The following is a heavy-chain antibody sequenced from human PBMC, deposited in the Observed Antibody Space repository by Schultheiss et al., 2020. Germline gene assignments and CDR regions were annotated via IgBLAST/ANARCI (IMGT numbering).Heavy chain of an antibody. CDR2: INHSGST. CDR1: GGSISSSSYY. CDR3: ARVVAATPARRHTFDY. J-gene: IGHJ4*02. Sequence: SQTLSLTCTVSGGSISSSSYYWSWIRQPPGKGLEWIGEINHSGSTNYNPSLKSRVTISVDTSKNQFSLKLSSVTAADTAVYYCARVVAATPARRHTFDYWGQGTLVTVSS. D-gene: IGHD2-15*01. V-gene: IGHV4-39*07.